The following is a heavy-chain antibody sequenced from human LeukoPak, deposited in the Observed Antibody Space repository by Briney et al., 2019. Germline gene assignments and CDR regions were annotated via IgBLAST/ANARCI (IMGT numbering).Heavy chain of an antibody. Sequence: GGSLRLSCAASGFIFSRYWMHCVRQGPGKGLVWVSRSNSDGSVTTYADSVKGRFTISRDNAKNTMYLQMNSLRAEDSAVYYCARAPGPGAISTDYWGQGTLVTVSS. CDR2: SNSDGSVT. CDR1: GFIFSRYW. J-gene: IGHJ4*02. CDR3: ARAPGPGAISTDY. V-gene: IGHV3-74*01. D-gene: IGHD3-3*02.